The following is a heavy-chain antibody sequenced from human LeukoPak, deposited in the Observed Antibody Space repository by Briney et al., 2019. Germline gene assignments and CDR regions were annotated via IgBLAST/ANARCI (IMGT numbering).Heavy chain of an antibody. D-gene: IGHD3-10*01. Sequence: GASVKVSCKASGYTFTGYYMHWVRQAPGQGLEWMGWINPNSGGTNYAQKFQGRVTMTRDTSISTAYMELSRLRSDDTAMYYCARLLWFGESNWFHPWGQGTLVSVSS. J-gene: IGHJ5*02. CDR3: ARLLWFGESNWFHP. CDR1: GYTFTGYY. V-gene: IGHV1-2*02. CDR2: INPNSGGT.